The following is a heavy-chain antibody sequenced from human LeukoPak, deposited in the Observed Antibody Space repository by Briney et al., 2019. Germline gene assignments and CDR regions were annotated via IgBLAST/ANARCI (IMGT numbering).Heavy chain of an antibody. Sequence: SETLFLTCAVYGGSFSGYYWSWIRQPPGKGLEWIGEINHSGSTNYNPSLKSRVTISVDTSKNQFSLKLSSVTAAETAVYYCARQSSSSYNWFDPWGQGTLVTVSS. V-gene: IGHV4-34*01. CDR2: INHSGST. D-gene: IGHD6-6*01. J-gene: IGHJ5*02. CDR1: GGSFSGYY. CDR3: ARQSSSSYNWFDP.